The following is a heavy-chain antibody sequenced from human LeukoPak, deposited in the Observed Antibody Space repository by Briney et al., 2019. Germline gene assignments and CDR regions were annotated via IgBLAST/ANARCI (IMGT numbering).Heavy chain of an antibody. CDR2: IYDSGNT. CDR1: GGSISSYY. J-gene: IGHJ4*02. Sequence: SETLSLTCTVSGGSISSYYWSWIRQPPGKGLEWIGYIYDSGNTNYNPSLKSRVTISVDTSKNQFSLRLSSVTAADTAVYYCATRSTGVAATFDSWGQGALVTVSS. CDR3: ATRSTGVAATFDS. D-gene: IGHD2-15*01. V-gene: IGHV4-59*01.